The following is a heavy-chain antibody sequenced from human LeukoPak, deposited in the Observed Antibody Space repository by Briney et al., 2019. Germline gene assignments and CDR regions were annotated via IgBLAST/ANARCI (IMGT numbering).Heavy chain of an antibody. J-gene: IGHJ4*02. CDR3: ARSSGIAAAHKY. CDR1: GGSVSSSSYY. D-gene: IGHD6-13*01. Sequence: SQTLSLTCTVSGGSVSSSSYYWGWIRQPPGNGLEWIGSIYYSGSTYYNASLKSRVTISVDTSKNQFSLKLSSVTAADTAVYYCARSSGIAAAHKYWGQGTLVTVSS. CDR2: IYYSGST. V-gene: IGHV4-39*01.